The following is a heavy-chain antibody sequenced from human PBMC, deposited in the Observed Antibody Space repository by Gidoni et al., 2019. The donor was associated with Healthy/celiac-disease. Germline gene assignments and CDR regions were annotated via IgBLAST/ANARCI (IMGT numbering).Heavy chain of an antibody. CDR3: ARAGTGFGELSPLSVVVGDPRSFDY. D-gene: IGHD3-10*01. J-gene: IGHJ4*02. V-gene: IGHV4-59*01. CDR2: IYYSGST. CDR1: GGSISSYY. Sequence: QVQLQESGPGLVKPSETLSLTCTVSGGSISSYYWSWIRQPPGKGLEWIGYIYYSGSTNYNPSLKSRVTISVDTSKNQFSLKLSSVTAADTAVYYCARAGTGFGELSPLSVVVGDPRSFDYWGQGTLVTVSS.